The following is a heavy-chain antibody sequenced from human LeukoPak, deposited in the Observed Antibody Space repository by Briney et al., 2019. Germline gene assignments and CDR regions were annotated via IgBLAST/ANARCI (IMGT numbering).Heavy chain of an antibody. D-gene: IGHD6-6*01. Sequence: GRSLRLSCAASGFTFSSYAMHWVRQAPGKGLEWVAVISYDGSNKYYADSVKGRFTISRDNSKNTLYLQMNSLRAEDTAVYYCARGVYYFDYWGQGILVTVSS. V-gene: IGHV3-30*04. J-gene: IGHJ4*02. CDR1: GFTFSSYA. CDR3: ARGVYYFDY. CDR2: ISYDGSNK.